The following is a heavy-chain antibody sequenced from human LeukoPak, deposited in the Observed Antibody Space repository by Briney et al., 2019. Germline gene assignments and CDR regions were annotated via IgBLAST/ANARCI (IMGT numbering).Heavy chain of an antibody. Sequence: GASMKVSCKTSGYTFTSYGISWVRQAPGQGLEWMGWISADNGKTNYAQKLQGRVTMTTDTSTTTAYMELRSLRSDDTAVYYCARSSSWYLAKPSDAFDIWGQGTMVTVSS. CDR1: GYTFTSYG. CDR2: ISADNGKT. V-gene: IGHV1-18*01. D-gene: IGHD6-13*01. J-gene: IGHJ3*02. CDR3: ARSSSWYLAKPSDAFDI.